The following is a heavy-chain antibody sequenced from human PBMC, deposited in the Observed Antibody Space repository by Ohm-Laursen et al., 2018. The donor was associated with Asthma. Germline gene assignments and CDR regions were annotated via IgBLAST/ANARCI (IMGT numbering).Heavy chain of an antibody. D-gene: IGHD2-15*01. V-gene: IGHV4-31*03. CDR2: IYYSGST. J-gene: IGHJ4*02. Sequence: TLSLTCIVSGGSISSGGYYWSWIRQHPGKGLEWIGYIYYSGSTYYNPSLKSRVTISVDTSKNQFSLKLSSVTAADTAVYYCARDSSRYCSGGSCYWAFDYWGQGTLVTVSS. CDR1: GGSISSGGYY. CDR3: ARDSSRYCSGGSCYWAFDY.